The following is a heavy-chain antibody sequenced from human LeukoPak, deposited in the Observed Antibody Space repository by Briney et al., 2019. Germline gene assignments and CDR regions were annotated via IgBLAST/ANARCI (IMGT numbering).Heavy chain of an antibody. CDR1: GGTFSSYA. Sequence: SVKVSCKASGGTFSSYAISWVRQAPGQGLEWMGGIIPIFGTANYAQKFQGRVTITADKSTSTAYMELSSLRSEDTAVYYCARDNGEGDGYNSFFSGYYGMDVWGQGTTVTVPS. J-gene: IGHJ6*02. V-gene: IGHV1-69*06. CDR3: ARDNGEGDGYNSFFSGYYGMDV. D-gene: IGHD5-24*01. CDR2: IIPIFGTA.